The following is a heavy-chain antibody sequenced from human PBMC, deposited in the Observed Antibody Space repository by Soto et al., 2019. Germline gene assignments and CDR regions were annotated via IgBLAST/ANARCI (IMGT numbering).Heavy chain of an antibody. J-gene: IGHJ6*02. D-gene: IGHD5-18*01. V-gene: IGHV1-18*04. CDR3: ARDTVDTAMVMGICYYYGMDV. Sequence: ASVKVSCKASGYTFTSYGISWVRQAPGQGLEWMGWISAYNGNTNYAQKLQGRVTMTTDTSTSTAYMELRSLRSDDTAVYYCARDTVDTAMVMGICYYYGMDVWGQGTTVTVSS. CDR2: ISAYNGNT. CDR1: GYTFTSYG.